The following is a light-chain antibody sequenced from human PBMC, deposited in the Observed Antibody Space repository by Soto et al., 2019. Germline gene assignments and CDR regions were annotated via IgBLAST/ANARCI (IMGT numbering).Light chain of an antibody. Sequence: EIVLTQSPGTLSLSPGERATLSCRASQSVSSYLAWYQQKPGQAPRLLISGASSRATGIPDRFTGSGSETSFTLTISRLEPEDFAVYYCQQYGRSRTFGQGTKV. J-gene: IGKJ1*01. CDR1: QSVSSY. V-gene: IGKV3-20*01. CDR2: GAS. CDR3: QQYGRSRT.